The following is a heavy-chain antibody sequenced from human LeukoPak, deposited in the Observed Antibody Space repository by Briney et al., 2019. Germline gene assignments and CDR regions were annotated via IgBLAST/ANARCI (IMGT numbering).Heavy chain of an antibody. J-gene: IGHJ6*02. D-gene: IGHD2-2*01. Sequence: GESLRLSCVVSGVHVNNVYMNWVRHSPQKGLEWLSMMISGGSVDYADSVKSRFSISKDTSRNTIYLQMNSLRVEDTAIYYCAKVPEAGTGYGMDVWGQGTTVTVS. CDR1: GVHVNNVY. V-gene: IGHV3-53*01. CDR3: AKVPEAGTGYGMDV. CDR2: MISGGSV.